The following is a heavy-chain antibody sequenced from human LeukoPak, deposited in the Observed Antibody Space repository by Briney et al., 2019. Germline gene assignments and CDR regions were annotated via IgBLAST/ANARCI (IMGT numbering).Heavy chain of an antibody. Sequence: SETLSLTCTVSGGSINSSSYYWGWIRQPPGKGLEWIGTIYYSGSTYYNPSLKSRVTISVDTSKNQFSLKLSSVTASDTAVYYCARRFAPSRNDASDIWGQGTMVTVSS. J-gene: IGHJ3*02. CDR3: ARRFAPSRNDASDI. CDR2: IYYSGST. CDR1: GGSINSSSYY. D-gene: IGHD3-10*01. V-gene: IGHV4-39*01.